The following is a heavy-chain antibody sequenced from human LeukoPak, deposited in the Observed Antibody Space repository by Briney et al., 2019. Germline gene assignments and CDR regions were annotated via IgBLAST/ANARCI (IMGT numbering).Heavy chain of an antibody. CDR1: GGSFSGYY. D-gene: IGHD3-22*01. CDR3: ARGGIVGLHGY. CDR2: INHSGST. Sequence: SETLSLTCAVYGGSFSGYYWSWIRQPPGKGLEWIGEINHSGSTNYNPSLKGRVTISVDTSKNQFSLKLSSVTAADTAVYYCARGGIVGLHGYWGQGTLVTVSS. V-gene: IGHV4-34*01. J-gene: IGHJ4*02.